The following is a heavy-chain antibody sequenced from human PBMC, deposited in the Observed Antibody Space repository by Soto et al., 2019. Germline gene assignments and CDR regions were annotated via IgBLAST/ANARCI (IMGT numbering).Heavy chain of an antibody. J-gene: IGHJ3*02. CDR3: ARDRHSSSPNFAFNI. Sequence: DSVKGRFTISRDNAKNSLYLQMNSLRAEDTAVYYCARDRHSSSPNFAFNIWGQGTMVTVSS. V-gene: IGHV3-7*01. D-gene: IGHD6-13*01.